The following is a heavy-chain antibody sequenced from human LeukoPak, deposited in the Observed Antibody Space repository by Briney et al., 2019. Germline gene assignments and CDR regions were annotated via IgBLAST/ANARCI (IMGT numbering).Heavy chain of an antibody. V-gene: IGHV3-23*01. J-gene: IGHJ6*02. D-gene: IGHD2-2*03. CDR3: AKGGHCSGSSCYYYNGMDV. CDR2: ISGSGGST. Sequence: GGSLRLSCAASGFSFSTYAMRWVRQAPGKGLEWVSAISGSGGSTYYADSVKGRFTISRDNSKNTLHLQMNSLRAEDTAVYYCAKGGHCSGSSCYYYNGMDVWGQGTTVTVSS. CDR1: GFSFSTYA.